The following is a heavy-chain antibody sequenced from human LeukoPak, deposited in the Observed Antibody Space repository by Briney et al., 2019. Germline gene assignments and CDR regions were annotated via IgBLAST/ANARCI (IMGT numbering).Heavy chain of an antibody. CDR3: ARSLRGTDAFDI. CDR2: INPNSGGT. D-gene: IGHD3-16*01. J-gene: IGHJ3*02. Sequence: LVASVKVSCKTSGYTFNTYAMIWVRQAPGQGPEWIGWINPNSGGTNYAQKFQGRVTMTRDTSISTAYMELSRLRSDDTAVYYCARSLRGTDAFDIWGQGTMVTVSS. CDR1: GYTFNTYA. V-gene: IGHV1-2*02.